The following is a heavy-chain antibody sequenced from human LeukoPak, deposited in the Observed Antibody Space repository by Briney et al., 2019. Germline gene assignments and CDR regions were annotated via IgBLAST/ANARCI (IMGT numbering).Heavy chain of an antibody. V-gene: IGHV4-31*03. D-gene: IGHD3-22*01. J-gene: IGHJ4*02. CDR3: ARGYYYDSSGYYPVDY. Sequence: SETLSLTCTVSGGSISSGGYYWSWIRQHPGTGLEWIGYIYYSGSTYYNPSLKSRVTISVDTSKNQFSLKLSSVTAADTAVYYCARGYYYDSSGYYPVDYWGQGTLVTVSS. CDR1: GGSISSGGYY. CDR2: IYYSGST.